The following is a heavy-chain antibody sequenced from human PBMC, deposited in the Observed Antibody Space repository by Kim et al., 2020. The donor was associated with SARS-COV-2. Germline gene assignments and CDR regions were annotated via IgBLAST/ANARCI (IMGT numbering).Heavy chain of an antibody. J-gene: IGHJ3*02. CDR1: GFTFSSYA. CDR2: ISGSGGST. Sequence: GGSLRLSCAASGFTFSSYAMHWVRQAPGKGLEWVSGISGSGGSTYYADSVKGRFTISRDNAKNTLYLQMNSLRAEDTAVYYCAKDPTPAVDIWGQGTMVTASS. D-gene: IGHD2-15*01. V-gene: IGHV3-23*01. CDR3: AKDPTPAVDI.